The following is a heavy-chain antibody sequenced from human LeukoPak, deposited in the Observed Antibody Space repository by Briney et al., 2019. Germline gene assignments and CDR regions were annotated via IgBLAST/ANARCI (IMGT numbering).Heavy chain of an antibody. Sequence: QPGGSLRLSCAASGFTFSSYWMHWVRQAPGKGLVWVSRINSDGSSTSYADSVKGRFTISRDNAKNTLYLQMNSLRAEDTAVYYCARVSSMVRGVIPVFDYWGQGTLVTVSS. CDR1: GFTFSSYW. CDR3: ARVSSMVRGVIPVFDY. D-gene: IGHD3-10*01. J-gene: IGHJ4*02. CDR2: INSDGSST. V-gene: IGHV3-74*01.